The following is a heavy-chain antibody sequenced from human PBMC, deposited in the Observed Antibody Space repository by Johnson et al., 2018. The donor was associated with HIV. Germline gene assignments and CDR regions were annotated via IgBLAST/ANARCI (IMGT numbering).Heavy chain of an antibody. CDR1: GFTFDDYG. V-gene: IGHV3-9*01. J-gene: IGHJ3*02. Sequence: VQLVESGGGLVQPGRSLRLSCAASGFTFDDYGVHWVRQVPGKGLEWVSGISWNSGSIGSADSVKGRFTISRDSAKNSLYLQMNSLRAEDTALYYCAKGGDYGEDDAFDIWGPGTMVTVSS. CDR2: ISWNSGSI. D-gene: IGHD2-21*01. CDR3: AKGGDYGEDDAFDI.